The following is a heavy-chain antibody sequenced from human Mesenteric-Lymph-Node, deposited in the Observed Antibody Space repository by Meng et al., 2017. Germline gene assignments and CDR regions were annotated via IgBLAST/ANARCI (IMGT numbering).Heavy chain of an antibody. J-gene: IGHJ6*02. CDR3: ARGVQRGYYYGSGRVPYGMDV. D-gene: IGHD3-10*01. CDR2: INHSGST. CDR1: GGSFSGYY. V-gene: IGHV4-34*01. Sequence: GSLRLSCAVYGGSFSGYYWSWIRQPPGKGLEWIGEINHSGSTNYNPSLKSRVTISVDTSKNQFSLKLSSVTAADTAVYYCARGVQRGYYYGSGRVPYGMDVWGQGTTVTVSS.